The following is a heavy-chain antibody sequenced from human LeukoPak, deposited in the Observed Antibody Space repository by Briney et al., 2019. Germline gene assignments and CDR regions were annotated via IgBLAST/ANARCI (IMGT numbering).Heavy chain of an antibody. V-gene: IGHV4-34*01. D-gene: IGHD3-10*01. CDR3: ARGLTVLLWFGEIQNWFDP. CDR2: INHSGST. Sequence: PGGSLRLSCAASGFTFSSYAMSWVRQPPGKGLEWIGEINHSGSTNYNPSLKSRVTISADMSKNQFSLKLSSVTAADTAVYYCARGLTVLLWFGEIQNWFDPWGQGTLVTVSS. J-gene: IGHJ5*02. CDR1: GFTFSSYA.